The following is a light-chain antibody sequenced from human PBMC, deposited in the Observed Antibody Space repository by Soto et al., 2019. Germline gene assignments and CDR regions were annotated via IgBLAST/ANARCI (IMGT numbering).Light chain of an antibody. CDR1: QSISTY. CDR2: RAS. J-gene: IGKJ2*01. Sequence: DILMTQSPSTLSASVGDRVSITCRASQSISTYLAWYQQKPGKAPQALIYRASSLESGVPSRFSGSGSGTGFTLTISSLLPDDFATYYCQQYNEYPYTFGQGTKLEIK. CDR3: QQYNEYPYT. V-gene: IGKV1-5*03.